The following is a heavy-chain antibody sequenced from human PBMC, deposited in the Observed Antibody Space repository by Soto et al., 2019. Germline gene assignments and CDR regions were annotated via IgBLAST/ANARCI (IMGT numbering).Heavy chain of an antibody. CDR3: AKDGQFRTDGFDD. V-gene: IGHV3-23*01. CDR2: LSRGGGTT. CDR1: GFTFSSHG. J-gene: IGHJ3*01. D-gene: IGHD1-1*01. Sequence: EAQLSESGGDLVQPGGSLRLSCAASGFTFSSHGMSWVRQAPGKGLEWISGLSRGGGTTYYADSVKGRFTISRDNSKNILDLIMNSLRDEDTALYYCAKDGQFRTDGFDDLGQVTMGTVSS.